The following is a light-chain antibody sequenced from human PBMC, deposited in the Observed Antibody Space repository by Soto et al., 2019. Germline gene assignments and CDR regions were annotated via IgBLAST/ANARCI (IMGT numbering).Light chain of an antibody. Sequence: DIQMTQSPSTLSASIGDRVTITCRASQSISSWLAWYQQKPGKAPKLLIYDASSLESGVPSTFSGGGSGTEFTLTISSLQPDDFATYYCQQYNTYRTFGKGTKVEIK. J-gene: IGKJ1*01. CDR3: QQYNTYRT. CDR2: DAS. V-gene: IGKV1-5*01. CDR1: QSISSW.